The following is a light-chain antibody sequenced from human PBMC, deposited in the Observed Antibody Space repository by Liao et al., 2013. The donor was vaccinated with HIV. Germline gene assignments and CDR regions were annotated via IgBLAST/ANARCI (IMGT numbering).Light chain of an antibody. V-gene: IGLV3-1*01. J-gene: IGLJ3*02. CDR1: LLGDKY. Sequence: SYELTQPPSVSVSPGQTASITCSGDLLGDKYACWYQQKPGQSPVLVIYQAIKRPSGIPERFSGSNSGNTATLTISGTQAMDEADYYCQAWDSSTWVFGGGTKLTVL. CDR2: QAI. CDR3: QAWDSSTWV.